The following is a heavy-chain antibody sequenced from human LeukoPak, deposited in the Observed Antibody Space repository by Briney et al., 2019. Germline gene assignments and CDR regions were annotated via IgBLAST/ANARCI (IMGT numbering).Heavy chain of an antibody. CDR2: IRYDGSNK. V-gene: IGHV3-30*02. CDR3: AKVAGATKLRFDY. CDR1: GFTFSSYG. J-gene: IGHJ4*02. D-gene: IGHD1-26*01. Sequence: GGSLRLSCAASGFTFSSYGMHWVRQAPGKGLEWVAFIRYDGSNKYYADSVKGRFTISRDNSKNTLYLQMNSLRAEDTAVYYCAKVAGATKLRFDYWGQGTLVTVSS.